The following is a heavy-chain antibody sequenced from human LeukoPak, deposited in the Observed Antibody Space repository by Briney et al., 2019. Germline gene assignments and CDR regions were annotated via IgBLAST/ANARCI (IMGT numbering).Heavy chain of an antibody. CDR2: IYYSGSA. CDR1: GGSISSGGYC. J-gene: IGHJ4*02. D-gene: IGHD4-17*01. V-gene: IGHV4-31*03. CDR3: ARAGTTVTG. Sequence: SQTLSLTCTVSGGSISSGGYCWSWIRQHPGKGLEWIGCIYYSGSAYYNPSLKSRVIISVDTSKNQFSLKMNSVTAADTALYHCARAGTTVTGWGQGTLVTVSS.